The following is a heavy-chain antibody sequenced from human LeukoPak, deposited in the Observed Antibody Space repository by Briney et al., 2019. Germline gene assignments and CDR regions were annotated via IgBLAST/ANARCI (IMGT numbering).Heavy chain of an antibody. D-gene: IGHD3-10*01. J-gene: IGHJ4*02. CDR3: ARSAVRGVISYFDY. Sequence: GGSLRLSCAASGFTVSSNYMSWVRQAPGKGLEWVSAISGSGGSTYYTDSVKGRFTISRDNSKNTLYLQMNSLRAEDTAVYYCARSAVRGVISYFDYWGQGTLVTASS. CDR2: ISGSGGST. V-gene: IGHV3-23*01. CDR1: GFTVSSNY.